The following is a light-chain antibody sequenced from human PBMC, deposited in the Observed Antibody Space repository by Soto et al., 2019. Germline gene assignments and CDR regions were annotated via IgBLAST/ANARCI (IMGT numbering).Light chain of an antibody. J-gene: IGKJ4*01. Sequence: EIVLTQSPATLSLSPGERATLSCRASQSVSSYLAWYQQKPGKAPRLLIYDASIRATGIPDRFSGSGSGTDFTLTISRLEPEDFAVYSCQQRSNWPLTFGGGTKVEIK. CDR2: DAS. CDR3: QQRSNWPLT. CDR1: QSVSSY. V-gene: IGKV3-11*01.